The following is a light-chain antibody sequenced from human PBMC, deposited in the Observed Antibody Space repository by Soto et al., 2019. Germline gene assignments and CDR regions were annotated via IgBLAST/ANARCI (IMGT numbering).Light chain of an antibody. J-gene: IGKJ5*01. V-gene: IGKV3-20*01. CDR2: DAS. Sequence: VMTQSPDTLSASPGERVSLSCRASQSVNHNLAWYQQKPGQAPRLLIYDASSRATGIPDRFSGSGSGTDFTLTISRLEPEDFAVYYCQQYGSSSITFGQGTRLEIK. CDR1: QSVNHN. CDR3: QQYGSSSIT.